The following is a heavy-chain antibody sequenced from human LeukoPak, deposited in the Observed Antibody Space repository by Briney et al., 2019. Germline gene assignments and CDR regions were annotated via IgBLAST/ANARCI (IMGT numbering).Heavy chain of an antibody. CDR3: ASWPGGWYGEDS. Sequence: GGSLRLSCVASGFTFNTHGMHWVRQAPGKGLEWVSVIYGGGSTYYADSVKGRFTISRDTPKNTLYLQMNSLRVEDTAVYYCASWPGGWYGEDSWGQGTLVTVSS. CDR2: IYGGGST. J-gene: IGHJ4*02. V-gene: IGHV3-53*01. CDR1: GFTFNTHG. D-gene: IGHD6-19*01.